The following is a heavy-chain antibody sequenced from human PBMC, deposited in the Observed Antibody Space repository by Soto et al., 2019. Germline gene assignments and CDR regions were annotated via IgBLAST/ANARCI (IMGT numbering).Heavy chain of an antibody. J-gene: IGHJ4*02. CDR3: ATGSYFEH. V-gene: IGHV3-30*04. D-gene: IGHD1-26*01. CDR2: MTFDGTTK. Sequence: QVQLVESGGGVVQPGRSLRLSCEASGLTFTTYQMYWVRQAPGKGLEGVAVMTFDGTTKHHADPVKGRFTISRDNSKNTLYLQMNSLRVEDTAVYYCATGSYFEHWGQGTLVTLSS. CDR1: GLTFTTYQ.